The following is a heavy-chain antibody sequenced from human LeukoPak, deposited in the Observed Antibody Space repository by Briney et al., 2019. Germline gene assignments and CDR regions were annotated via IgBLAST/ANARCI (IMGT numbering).Heavy chain of an antibody. CDR2: ISAYNGNT. V-gene: IGHV1-18*01. J-gene: IGHJ4*02. CDR3: ARGKVGGPPPHTYTAMALDFDY. Sequence: ASVKVSCKASGYTFTSYGISWVRQAPGQGLEWMGWISAYNGNTNYAQKLQGRVTMTTDTSTSTAYMELRSLRSDDTAVYYCARGKVGGPPPHTYTAMALDFDYWGQGTLVTVSS. D-gene: IGHD5-18*01. CDR1: GYTFTSYG.